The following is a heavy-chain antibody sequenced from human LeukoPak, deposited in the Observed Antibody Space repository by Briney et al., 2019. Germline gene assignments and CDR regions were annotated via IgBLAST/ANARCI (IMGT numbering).Heavy chain of an antibody. Sequence: PGGSLRLSCAASGFTFSDSAMSWVRQAPGKGLEWVSDISGSGFSTYYADSVKGRFTISRDNSKNTLYLQINSLRAEDTAVYYCSKNARRDVYHWGQGTLVIVSS. D-gene: IGHD5-24*01. CDR3: SKNARRDVYH. CDR1: GFTFSDSA. CDR2: ISGSGFST. V-gene: IGHV3-23*01. J-gene: IGHJ4*02.